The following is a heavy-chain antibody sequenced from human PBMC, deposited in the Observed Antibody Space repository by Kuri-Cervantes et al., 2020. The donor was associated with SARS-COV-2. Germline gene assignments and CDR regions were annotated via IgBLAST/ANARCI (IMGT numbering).Heavy chain of an antibody. J-gene: IGHJ3*02. CDR1: GGSMSTYF. D-gene: IGHD3-3*01. Sequence: GSLRLSCTVSGGSMSTYFWSWIRQPPGKGLEWIGYIHYRGSSKYNPSLTTRVTISMDTSENQFSLKLDSVTAADTAVYYCAGYSPRGYDLWSGYSPDDAFDIWGQGTMVTVSS. CDR3: AGYSPRGYDLWSGYSPDDAFDI. CDR2: IHYRGSS. V-gene: IGHV4-59*01.